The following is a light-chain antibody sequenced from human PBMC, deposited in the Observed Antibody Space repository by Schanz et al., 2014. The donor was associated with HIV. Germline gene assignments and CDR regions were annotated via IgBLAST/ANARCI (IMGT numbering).Light chain of an antibody. CDR3: SSCRDKTTVV. J-gene: IGLJ2*01. Sequence: QSVLAQPPSVSGAPGQRVTISCTGSSSNIGADFDVHWYQLLPGTAPKLLIFDNTNRPSGVPARFSGSKSASSASLAISGLQAEDEADYYCSSCRDKTTVVFGGGTKLTVL. V-gene: IGLV1-40*01. CDR2: DNT. CDR1: SSNIGADFD.